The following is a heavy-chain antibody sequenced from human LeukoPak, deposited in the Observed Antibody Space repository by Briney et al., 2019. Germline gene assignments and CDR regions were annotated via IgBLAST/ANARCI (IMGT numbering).Heavy chain of an antibody. J-gene: IGHJ4*02. D-gene: IGHD3-9*01. CDR2: IYDSGST. V-gene: IGHV4-59*01. Sequence: SETLSLTCTVSGGSISSYYWSWIRQPPGKGLEWIGYIYDSGSTNYNPSLKSRVTLSVDTSKNQFSLKLSSVTAADTAVYYCARGRYDILTGYSILPPLYYFDYWGQGTLVTVSS. CDR1: GGSISSYY. CDR3: ARGRYDILTGYSILPPLYYFDY.